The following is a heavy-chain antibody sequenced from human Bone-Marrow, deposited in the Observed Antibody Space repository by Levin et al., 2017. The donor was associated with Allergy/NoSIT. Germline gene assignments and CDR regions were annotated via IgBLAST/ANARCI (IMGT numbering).Heavy chain of an antibody. J-gene: IGHJ3*01. CDR2: IYHSGTA. V-gene: IGHV4-4*02. Sequence: PSETLSLTCTVSGDSIRGSNWWSWVRQPPGKGLEWIGEIYHSGTANYNPSLKSRVTIAVDKTKNQFSLSLNSVTAADTAVYHCARAPPLNRWGDVFDVWGVGTMVTVSS. CDR3: ARAPPLNRWGDVFDV. CDR1: GDSIRGSNW. D-gene: IGHD1-26*01.